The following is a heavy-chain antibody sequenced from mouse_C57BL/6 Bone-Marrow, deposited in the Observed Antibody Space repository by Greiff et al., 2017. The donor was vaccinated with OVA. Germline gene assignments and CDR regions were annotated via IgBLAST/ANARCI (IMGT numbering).Heavy chain of an antibody. J-gene: IGHJ3*01. D-gene: IGHD2-1*01. CDR1: GFTFTDYY. CDR3: ARVGIYYGPWFAY. CDR2: IRNKANGYTT. Sequence: EVMLVESGGGLVQPGGSLSLSCAASGFTFTDYYMSWVRQPPGKALEWLGFIRNKANGYTTEYSASVKGRFTISRDNSQSILYLHWNALSVVEFSSYDCARVGIYYGPWFAYWGQGTLVTVSA. V-gene: IGHV7-3*01.